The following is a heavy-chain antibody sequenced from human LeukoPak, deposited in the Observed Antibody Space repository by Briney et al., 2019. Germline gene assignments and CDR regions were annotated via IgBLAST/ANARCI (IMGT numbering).Heavy chain of an antibody. CDR1: GFTFSSYT. Sequence: GGSLRLSCAASGFTFSSYTMSWVSQAPGKGLEWVSTITTSDGNTYYADSVKGRFTVSRDNSKNTLFLQMNSLRAEDTAVYYCAKGYYDSSGSCHFDYWGQGTLVTVSS. CDR2: ITTSDGNT. D-gene: IGHD3-22*01. J-gene: IGHJ4*02. CDR3: AKGYYDSSGSCHFDY. V-gene: IGHV3-23*01.